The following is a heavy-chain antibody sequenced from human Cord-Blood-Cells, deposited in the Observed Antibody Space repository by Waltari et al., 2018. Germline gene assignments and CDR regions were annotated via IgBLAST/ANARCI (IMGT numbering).Heavy chain of an antibody. D-gene: IGHD6-6*01. Sequence: WVRQAPGKGLEWVSAISGSGGSTYYADSVKGRFTISRDNSKNTLYLQMNSLRAEDTAVYYCAKERGYSSSYYFDYWGQGTLVTVSS. CDR2: ISGSGGST. CDR3: AKERGYSSSYYFDY. J-gene: IGHJ4*02. V-gene: IGHV3-23*01.